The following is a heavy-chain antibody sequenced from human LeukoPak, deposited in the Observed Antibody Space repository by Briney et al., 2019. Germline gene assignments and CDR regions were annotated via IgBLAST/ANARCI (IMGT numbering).Heavy chain of an antibody. CDR1: GFTFNNAW. Sequence: GGSLRLSCAASGFTFNNAWMSWVRQAPGKGLEWVVRIKSKTDGGTIDYAAPVKGRFTISRDDSKNTLYLQMNSLKTEDTAVYYCATEVVVTFDYWGQGTLVTVSS. V-gene: IGHV3-15*01. J-gene: IGHJ4*02. CDR2: IKSKTDGGTI. CDR3: ATEVVVTFDY. D-gene: IGHD2-2*01.